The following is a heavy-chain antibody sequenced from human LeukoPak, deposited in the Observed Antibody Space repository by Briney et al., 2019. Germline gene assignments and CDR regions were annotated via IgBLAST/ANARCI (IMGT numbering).Heavy chain of an antibody. CDR3: ARAWATDYFDY. Sequence: SETLSLTCTVSGGSISSYYWSWIRQPPGKGLEWIGYMYYSGTIKYNPSLKSRVTISVDTSKNQFSLKLSPVTAADTAMYYCARAWATDYFDYWGQGTLVTVSS. CDR1: GGSISSYY. CDR2: MYYSGTI. J-gene: IGHJ4*02. V-gene: IGHV4-59*01.